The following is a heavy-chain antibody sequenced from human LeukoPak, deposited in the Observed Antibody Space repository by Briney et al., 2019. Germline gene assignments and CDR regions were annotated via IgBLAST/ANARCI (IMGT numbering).Heavy chain of an antibody. J-gene: IGHJ4*02. Sequence: GGSLRLSCSASGFIFSSYEMNWVRQAPGKGREWVSYISSSGSTIYYADSVKGRFTISRDNAKNSLYLQMNSLRAEDTAVYYCARGQPTYYYDSSGPAASDYWGQGTLVTVSS. D-gene: IGHD3-22*01. CDR1: GFIFSSYE. CDR2: ISSSGSTI. V-gene: IGHV3-48*03. CDR3: ARGQPTYYYDSSGPAASDY.